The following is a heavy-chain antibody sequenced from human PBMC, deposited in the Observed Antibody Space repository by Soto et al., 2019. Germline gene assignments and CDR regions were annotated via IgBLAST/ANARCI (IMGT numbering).Heavy chain of an antibody. Sequence: QLQLQEAGPGLVKPSETLSLACTVSGGSISSRHYSWGWIRQPPGKGLEWIGSAFYIGSTYYYPSLKSRVTMSVDTSKNQFSRKLRSVTAADTTVYYCATRQGGSYNWFDSWGQGTLVTVSS. J-gene: IGHJ5*01. D-gene: IGHD2-15*01. CDR1: GGSISSRHYS. V-gene: IGHV4-39*01. CDR2: AFYIGST. CDR3: ATRQGGSYNWFDS.